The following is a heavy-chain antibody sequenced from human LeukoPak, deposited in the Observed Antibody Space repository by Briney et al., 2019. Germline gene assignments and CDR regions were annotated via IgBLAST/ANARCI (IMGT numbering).Heavy chain of an antibody. CDR2: IYSGGST. CDR1: GFTVSSNY. J-gene: IGHJ3*02. Sequence: GGSLRLSCAASGFTVSSNYMSWVRQAPGKGLEWVSVIYSGGSTYYADSVKGRFTISRDNSKNTLYLQMNSLRAEDTAVYYCARDSWELHAFGIWGQGTMVTVSS. CDR3: ARDSWELHAFGI. V-gene: IGHV3-53*01. D-gene: IGHD1-26*01.